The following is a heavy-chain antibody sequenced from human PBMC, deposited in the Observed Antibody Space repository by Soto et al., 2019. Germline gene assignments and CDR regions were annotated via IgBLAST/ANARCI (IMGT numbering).Heavy chain of an antibody. CDR1: GFTFSSYG. D-gene: IGHD2-15*01. CDR3: ARDGCSGGSCSSVGY. Sequence: QVQLVESGGGVVQPGRSLRLSCAASGFTFSSYGMHWVRQAPGKGLEWVAVIWYDGSNKYYADSVKGRFTISRDNSKDTLYLQMNTLRAEETAVYYCARDGCSGGSCSSVGYWGQGTLGTVSS. CDR2: IWYDGSNK. J-gene: IGHJ4*02. V-gene: IGHV3-33*01.